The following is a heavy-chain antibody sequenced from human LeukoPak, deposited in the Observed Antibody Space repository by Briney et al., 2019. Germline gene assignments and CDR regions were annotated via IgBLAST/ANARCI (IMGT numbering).Heavy chain of an antibody. J-gene: IGHJ4*02. Sequence: PSETLSLTCTVSGGSISTYDWTWIRQPPGKGLEWIGYIYFPGSTNYNPPLKSRVTMSVDTSKNQFSLKVSSVTAADTAVYYCARSPYYYDSSGFSLWGQGTLVTVSS. D-gene: IGHD3-22*01. CDR2: IYFPGST. CDR1: GGSISTYD. V-gene: IGHV4-59*01. CDR3: ARSPYYYDSSGFSL.